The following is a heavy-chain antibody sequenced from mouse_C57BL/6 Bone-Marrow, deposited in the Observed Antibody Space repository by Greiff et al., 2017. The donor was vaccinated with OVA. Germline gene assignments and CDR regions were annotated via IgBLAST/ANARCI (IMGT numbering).Heavy chain of an antibody. V-gene: IGHV1-82*01. CDR3: ARRRDDYDLFDY. CDR1: GYAFSSSW. CDR2: IYPGDGDT. D-gene: IGHD2-4*01. Sequence: QVQLQQSGPELVKPGASVKISCKASGYAFSSSWMNWVKQRPGKGLEWIGRIYPGDGDTNYNGKFKGKATLTADKSSSTAYMQLSSLTSEDSAVYFCARRRDDYDLFDYWGQGTTLTVSS. J-gene: IGHJ2*01.